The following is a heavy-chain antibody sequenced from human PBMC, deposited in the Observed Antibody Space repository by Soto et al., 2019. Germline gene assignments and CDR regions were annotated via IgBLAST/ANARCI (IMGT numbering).Heavy chain of an antibody. V-gene: IGHV1-69*13. J-gene: IGHJ4*02. CDR2: IIPIFGTA. CDR1: GGTFSSYA. CDR3: AIHHYDSSGYSY. Sequence: SVKVSCKASGGTFSSYAISWVRQAPGQGLEWMGGIIPIFGTANYAQKFQGRVTITADESTSTAYMELSSLRSEDTAVYYCAIHHYDSSGYSYWGQGTLVTVSS. D-gene: IGHD3-22*01.